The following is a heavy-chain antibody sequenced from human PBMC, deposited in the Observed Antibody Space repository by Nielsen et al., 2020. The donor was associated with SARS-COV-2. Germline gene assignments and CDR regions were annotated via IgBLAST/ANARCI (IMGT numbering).Heavy chain of an antibody. Sequence: GGSLRLSCAASGFTFSSYWMSWVRQAPGKGLEWVANIKQDGSEKYYVDSVKGRFTISRDNAKNSLYLQMNSLRAEDTAVYYCARDIVVVSETQYYYGMDVWGQGTTVTVSS. V-gene: IGHV3-7*03. J-gene: IGHJ6*02. CDR3: ARDIVVVSETQYYYGMDV. D-gene: IGHD2-21*01. CDR2: IKQDGSEK. CDR1: GFTFSSYW.